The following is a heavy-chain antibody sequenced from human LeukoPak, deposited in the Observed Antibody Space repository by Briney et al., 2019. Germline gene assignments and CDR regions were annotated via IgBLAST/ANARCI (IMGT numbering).Heavy chain of an antibody. CDR3: AKGQLAYYYDSSGYYPHDAFDI. J-gene: IGHJ3*02. CDR1: GFTFSSYA. Sequence: QPGGSLRLSCAASGFTFSSYAMSWVRQAPGKGLEWVLAISGSGGSTYYADSVKGRFTISRDNSKNTLYLQMNSLRAEDTAVYYCAKGQLAYYYDSSGYYPHDAFDIWGQGTMVTVSS. CDR2: ISGSGGST. V-gene: IGHV3-23*01. D-gene: IGHD3-22*01.